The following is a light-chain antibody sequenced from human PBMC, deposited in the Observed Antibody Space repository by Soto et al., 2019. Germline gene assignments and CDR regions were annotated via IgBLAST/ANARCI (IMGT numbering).Light chain of an antibody. CDR3: QQCGRSPWT. Sequence: EIVLTQSPGTLSLSPGERATLSCRASQSVSSSYLAWYQQKTGQAPRLLIYGASSRATGIPDRLSGSWSGTNLTLTISRLDHEAFAVYYCQQCGRSPWTFGQGTKVPIK. J-gene: IGKJ1*01. V-gene: IGKV3-20*01. CDR1: QSVSSSY. CDR2: GAS.